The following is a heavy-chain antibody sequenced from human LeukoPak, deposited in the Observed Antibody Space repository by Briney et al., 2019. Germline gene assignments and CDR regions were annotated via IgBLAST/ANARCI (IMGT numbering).Heavy chain of an antibody. CDR1: GYTFTSYA. CDR2: INAGNGNT. V-gene: IGHV1-3*01. Sequence: GASVKVSCKASGYTFTSYAMHWVRQAPGQRLEWMGWINAGNGNTKYSQKFQGRVTITRDTSASTAYMELSSLRSEDTAVYYCARGYSGYDTAHNPFDYWGQGTLVTVSS. CDR3: ARGYSGYDTAHNPFDY. J-gene: IGHJ4*02. D-gene: IGHD5-12*01.